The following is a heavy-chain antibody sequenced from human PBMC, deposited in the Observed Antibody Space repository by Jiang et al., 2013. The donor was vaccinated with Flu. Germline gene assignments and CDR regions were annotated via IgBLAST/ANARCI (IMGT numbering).Heavy chain of an antibody. CDR2: INTNTGNP. CDR1: GYTFTSYA. D-gene: IGHD6-19*01. V-gene: IGHV7-4-1*02. Sequence: CKASGYTFTSYAMNWVRQAPGQGLEWMGWINTNTGNPTYAQGFTGRFVFSLDTSVSTAYLQISSLKAEDTAVYYCAKGGSGGTTEYFQHWGQGTLVTVSS. J-gene: IGHJ1*01. CDR3: AKGGSGGTTEYFQH.